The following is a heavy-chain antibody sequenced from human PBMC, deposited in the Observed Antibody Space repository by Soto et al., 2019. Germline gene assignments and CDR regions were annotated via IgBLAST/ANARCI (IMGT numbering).Heavy chain of an antibody. CDR2: INAANGDT. CDR3: AKQSADSSGYYYDPYFDY. CDR1: GYTFTSYG. J-gene: IGHJ4*02. Sequence: ASVKVSCKASGYTFTSYGIHWVRQAPGQRLEWMGWINAANGDTKYSPKFQGRVTITRDTSASTAYMELSSLRAEDTAVYYCAKQSADSSGYYYDPYFDYWGQGTLVTVSS. D-gene: IGHD3-22*01. V-gene: IGHV1-3*01.